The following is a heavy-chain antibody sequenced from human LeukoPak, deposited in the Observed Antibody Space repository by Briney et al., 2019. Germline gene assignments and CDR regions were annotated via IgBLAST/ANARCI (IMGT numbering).Heavy chain of an antibody. CDR2: ISSSSSYI. Sequence: GGSLRLSCAASGFTFSSYAMNWVRQAPGKGLEWVSSISSSSSYIYYADSVKGRFTISRDNAKNSLYLQMNSLRAEDTAVYYCARGVSWTGGIDYWGQGTLVTVSS. J-gene: IGHJ4*02. CDR1: GFTFSSYA. CDR3: ARGVSWTGGIDY. V-gene: IGHV3-21*01. D-gene: IGHD3/OR15-3a*01.